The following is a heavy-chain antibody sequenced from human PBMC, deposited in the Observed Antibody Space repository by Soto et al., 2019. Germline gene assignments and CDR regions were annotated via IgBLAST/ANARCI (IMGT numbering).Heavy chain of an antibody. Sequence: QVQLQESGPGLVKPSQTLSLTCTVSGGSISSGDHYWGRIRQHPGTGLEWIGYIYYSGSTYYNPSLKSRVTISVDTSKNQFSLKLSSVTAADTAVYDCERWWSGSRQGLEPWGQGTLGSVSS. CDR3: ERWWSGSRQGLEP. V-gene: IGHV4-31*03. D-gene: IGHD3-3*01. CDR1: GGSISSGDHY. J-gene: IGHJ5*02. CDR2: IYYSGST.